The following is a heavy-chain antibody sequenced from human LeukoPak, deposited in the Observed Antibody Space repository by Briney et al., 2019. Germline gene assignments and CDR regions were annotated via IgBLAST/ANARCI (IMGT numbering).Heavy chain of an antibody. D-gene: IGHD3-10*01. J-gene: IGHJ4*02. CDR3: ARDIGLVRGIIMAH. Sequence: GASVKVSCKASGYTFTSNGITWVRQAPGQGLEWVGWISCYNGDTRYAQKFQGRVTVTTDTSTSTAYMELRSLRSGDTAVYYCARDIGLVRGIIMAHWGQGTQVTVSS. CDR2: ISCYNGDT. V-gene: IGHV1-18*01. CDR1: GYTFTSNG.